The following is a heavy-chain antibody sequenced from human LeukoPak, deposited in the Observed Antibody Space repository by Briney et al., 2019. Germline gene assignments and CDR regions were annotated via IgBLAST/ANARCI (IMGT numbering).Heavy chain of an antibody. Sequence: GRSLRLSCAASGFSFDTYAMHWVRQAPGQGLEWVALIWHDGSHKFYSNSVRGQVTISRDNSKNTVYLQMNNLRPDDTAVYYCAREIFGLGSYPDFWGQGTLVTVSS. CDR1: GFSFDTYA. V-gene: IGHV3-33*01. CDR3: AREIFGLGSYPDF. D-gene: IGHD3-10*01. CDR2: IWHDGSHK. J-gene: IGHJ4*02.